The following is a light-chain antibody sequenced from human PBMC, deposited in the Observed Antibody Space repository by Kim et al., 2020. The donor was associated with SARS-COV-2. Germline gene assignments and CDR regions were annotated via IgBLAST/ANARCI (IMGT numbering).Light chain of an antibody. Sequence: ASVGESATITCRASQDIANSLAWYQQKPGKVPNLLIYAASTLQSGVPSRFSGSGSGTQFTLTIGSLQTEDVAPYYCQKYNSAPWTFGPGTKVDIK. CDR3: QKYNSAPWT. J-gene: IGKJ1*01. CDR2: AAS. V-gene: IGKV1-27*01. CDR1: QDIANS.